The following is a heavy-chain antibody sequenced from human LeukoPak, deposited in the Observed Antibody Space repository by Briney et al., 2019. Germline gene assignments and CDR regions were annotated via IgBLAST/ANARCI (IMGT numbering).Heavy chain of an antibody. CDR1: GFTFSSYA. V-gene: IGHV3-30*01. Sequence: PGGSLRLSCAASGFTFSSYAMHWVRQAPGKGLEWVAVISYDGSNKYYADSVKGRFTISRDNSKNTLYLQMNSLRAEDMAVYYCARVRGSYFAWGAFDIWGQGTMVTVSS. J-gene: IGHJ3*02. D-gene: IGHD1-26*01. CDR3: ARVRGSYFAWGAFDI. CDR2: ISYDGSNK.